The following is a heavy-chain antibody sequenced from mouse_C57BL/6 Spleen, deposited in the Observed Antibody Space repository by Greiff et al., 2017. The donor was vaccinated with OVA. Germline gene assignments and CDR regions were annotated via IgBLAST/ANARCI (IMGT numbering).Heavy chain of an antibody. J-gene: IGHJ2*01. CDR3: TLYGSEDY. D-gene: IGHD1-1*01. CDR1: GFNIKDDY. V-gene: IGHV14-4*01. CDR2: IDPENGDT. Sequence: EVQLQQSGAELVRPGASVKLSCTASGFNIKDDYMHWVKQRPEQGLEWIGWIDPENGDTEYASKFQGKATITADTSSNTAYLQLSSLTSEDTAVYYCTLYGSEDYWGQGTTLTVSS.